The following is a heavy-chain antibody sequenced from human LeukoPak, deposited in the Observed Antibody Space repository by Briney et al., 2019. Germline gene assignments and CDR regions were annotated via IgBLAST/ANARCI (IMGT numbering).Heavy chain of an antibody. V-gene: IGHV3-9*03. CDR3: AKGKGYYYDSSGYLTD. J-gene: IGHJ4*02. CDR1: GFTFDDYA. Sequence: GRSLRLSRAASGFTFDDYAMHWVRQAPGKGLEWVSGISWNSGSIGYADSVKGRFTISRDNAKNSLYLQMNSLRAEDMALYYCAKGKGYYYDSSGYLTDWGQGTLVTVSS. CDR2: ISWNSGSI. D-gene: IGHD3-22*01.